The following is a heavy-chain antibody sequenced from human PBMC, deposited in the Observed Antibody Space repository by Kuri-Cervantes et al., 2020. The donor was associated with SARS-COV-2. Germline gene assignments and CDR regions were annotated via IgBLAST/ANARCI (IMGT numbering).Heavy chain of an antibody. V-gene: IGHV4-34*01. Sequence: GSLRLSCTVSGGSISSYYWSWIRQPPGKGLEWIGEINHSGSTNYNPSLKSRVTVSVDTSKNQFPLKLDSMTAADTAVYYCAKHDYGDYGTFDYWGQGTLVTVSS. CDR2: INHSGST. D-gene: IGHD4-17*01. CDR3: AKHDYGDYGTFDY. J-gene: IGHJ4*02. CDR1: GGSISSYY.